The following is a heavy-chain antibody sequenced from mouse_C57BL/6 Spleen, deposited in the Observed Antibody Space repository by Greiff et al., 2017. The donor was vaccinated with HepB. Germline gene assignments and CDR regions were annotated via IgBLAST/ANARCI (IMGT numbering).Heavy chain of an antibody. Sequence: LVESGPELVKPGASVKISCKASGYSFTGYYMNWVKQSPEKSLEWIGEINPSTGGTTYNQKFKAKATLTVDKSSSTAYMQLKSLTSEDSAVYYCARGGLTGAWFAYWGQGTLVTVSA. J-gene: IGHJ3*01. CDR3: ARGGLTGAWFAY. D-gene: IGHD4-1*01. CDR2: INPSTGGT. V-gene: IGHV1-42*01. CDR1: GYSFTGYY.